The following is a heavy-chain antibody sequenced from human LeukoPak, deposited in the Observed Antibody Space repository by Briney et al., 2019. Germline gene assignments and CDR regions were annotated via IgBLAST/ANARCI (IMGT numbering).Heavy chain of an antibody. Sequence: SDTLSLTCTVSGGPISSSSYYWGWIRQPPGKGLEWIGNIYYTGSTYNIPSLKSRVTISVVRSKNQFSLKLSSVPAADTAVYYCARLTVTTAFDIWGQGTMVTVSS. V-gene: IGHV4-39*07. J-gene: IGHJ3*02. D-gene: IGHD4-17*01. CDR1: GGPISSSSYY. CDR2: IYYTGST. CDR3: ARLTVTTAFDI.